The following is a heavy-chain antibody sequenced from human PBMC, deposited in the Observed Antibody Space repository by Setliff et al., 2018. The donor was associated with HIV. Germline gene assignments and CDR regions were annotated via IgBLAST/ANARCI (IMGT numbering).Heavy chain of an antibody. D-gene: IGHD5-18*01. V-gene: IGHV4-38-2*01. CDR3: ARTLWAAAMGYFDY. J-gene: IGHJ4*02. CDR2: IYHSGST. CDR1: GYSISSGYY. Sequence: PSETLSLTCAVSGYSISSGYYWGWIRQPPGKGLEWIGSIYHSGSTYNNPSLKSRVTISVDTSKNQFSLKLTSVTAADTAVYYCARTLWAAAMGYFDYWGQGTLVTVSS.